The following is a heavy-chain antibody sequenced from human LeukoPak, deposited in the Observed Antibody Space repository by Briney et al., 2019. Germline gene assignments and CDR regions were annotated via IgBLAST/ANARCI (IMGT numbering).Heavy chain of an antibody. CDR2: MNSDVSSR. J-gene: IGHJ4*02. CDR3: AREYRSGDFDY. D-gene: IGHD3-10*01. CDR1: GFTFSSYS. V-gene: IGHV3-74*01. Sequence: GGSLRLSCAASGFTFSSYSMNWVRQAPGKGLVWVSVSRMNSDVSSRSYADSVKGRFTISRDNAKNTLYLQMNSLRAEDTAVYYCAREYRSGDFDYWGQGTLVTVSS.